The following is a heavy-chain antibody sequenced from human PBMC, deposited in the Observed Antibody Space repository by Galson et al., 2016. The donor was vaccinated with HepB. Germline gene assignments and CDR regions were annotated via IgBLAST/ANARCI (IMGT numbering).Heavy chain of an antibody. J-gene: IGHJ4*02. D-gene: IGHD4-23*01. CDR3: ARVRYYGGNGIFDY. V-gene: IGHV4-61*08. Sequence: SETLSLTCTVSGGSVYSGVYYWSWIRQSPGKGLEWIGYIYYSGSTNYNPSLTSRVTISVDTSKNQFSLKLSSVTASDTAVYYCARVRYYGGNGIFDYWGQGTLVTVSS. CDR2: IYYSGST. CDR1: GGSVYSGVYY.